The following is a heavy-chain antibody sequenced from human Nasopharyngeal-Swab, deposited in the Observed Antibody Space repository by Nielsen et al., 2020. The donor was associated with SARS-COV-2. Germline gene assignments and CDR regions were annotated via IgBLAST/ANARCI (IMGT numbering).Heavy chain of an antibody. J-gene: IGHJ4*02. CDR3: ARGYIITKTDYYFDY. V-gene: IGHV3-33*01. CDR2: IWYDGSNK. D-gene: IGHD3-10*01. CDR1: GFTFSSYG. Sequence: SLKISCAASGFTFSSYGMHRVRQAPGKGLEWVAVIWYDGSNKYYADSVKGRFTISRDNSKNTLYLQMNSLRAEDTAVYYCARGYIITKTDYYFDYWGQGTLVTVSS.